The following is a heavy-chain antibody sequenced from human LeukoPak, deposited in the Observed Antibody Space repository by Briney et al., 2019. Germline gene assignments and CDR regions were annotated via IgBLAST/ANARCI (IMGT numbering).Heavy chain of an antibody. CDR3: ARGRDHRGPRYSSSWYREDYFDY. V-gene: IGHV3-7*01. CDR1: GFTFSNNW. Sequence: GGSLRLSCAASGFTFSNNWMTWVRQAPGKGLEWVASVKKDASEKYYVDSVKGRFTISRDNAKNSLYLQMNSLRAEDTAVYYCARGRDHRGPRYSSSWYREDYFDYWGQGTLVTVSS. CDR2: VKKDASEK. D-gene: IGHD6-13*01. J-gene: IGHJ4*02.